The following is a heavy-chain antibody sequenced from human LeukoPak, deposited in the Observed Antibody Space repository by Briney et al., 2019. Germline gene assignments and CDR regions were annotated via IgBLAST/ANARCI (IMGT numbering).Heavy chain of an antibody. D-gene: IGHD2-15*01. J-gene: IGHJ4*02. CDR3: AKWGCSGGSCYPFAY. Sequence: GGSLRLSCAASGFTFSSYSMNWVRQAPGKGLEWVSAISGSYNSTYYADSVKGRFTISRDNSKNTLYLQMNSLRAEDTAVYYCAKWGCSGGSCYPFAYWGQGTLVTVSS. V-gene: IGHV3-23*01. CDR1: GFTFSSYS. CDR2: ISGSYNST.